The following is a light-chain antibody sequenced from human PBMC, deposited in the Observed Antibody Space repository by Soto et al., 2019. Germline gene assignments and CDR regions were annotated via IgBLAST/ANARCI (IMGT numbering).Light chain of an antibody. CDR1: QGISSY. CDR3: QQLNSYPIT. CDR2: AAS. Sequence: DIQLTQSPSFLSASVGDRVTITCRARQGISSYLAWSQQKPGKAPKLLIYAASTLQSGVPSRFSGSGSGTEFTLTISSLQPEDFATYCCQQLNSYPITFGQGTRLEIK. V-gene: IGKV1-9*01. J-gene: IGKJ5*01.